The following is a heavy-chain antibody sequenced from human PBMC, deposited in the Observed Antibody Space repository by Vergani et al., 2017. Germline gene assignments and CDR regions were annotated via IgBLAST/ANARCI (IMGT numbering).Heavy chain of an antibody. CDR1: GGSISSGDHC. J-gene: IGHJ6*03. Sequence: QVQLQESGPGVVKPSQTLSLTCAVSGGSISSGDHCWTWIRQRPGKGLEWIGYIFYSGTTYDNPFFRSRLTISVDTSQNLFCLKLRSVTAVGTAVYCCARVDTQVPATSHFYYMDVWGKGATVVVSS. CDR2: IFYSGTT. D-gene: IGHD6-25*01. V-gene: IGHV4-31*11. CDR3: ARVDTQVPATSHFYYMDV.